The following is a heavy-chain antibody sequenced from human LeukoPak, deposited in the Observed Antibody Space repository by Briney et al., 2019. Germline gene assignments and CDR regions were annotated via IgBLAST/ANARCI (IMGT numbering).Heavy chain of an antibody. CDR1: GYTFTGYY. CDR3: ARDAPIVVVPAAIPEYYYYYGMDV. CDR2: INPNSGGT. D-gene: IGHD2-2*01. Sequence: GASVKVSCKASGYTFTGYYMHWVRQAPGQGLEWMGRINPNSGGTNHAQKFLGRVTMTRDTSISTAYMELSRLRSDDTAVYYCARDAPIVVVPAAIPEYYYYYGMDVWGQGTTVTVSS. V-gene: IGHV1-2*06. J-gene: IGHJ6*02.